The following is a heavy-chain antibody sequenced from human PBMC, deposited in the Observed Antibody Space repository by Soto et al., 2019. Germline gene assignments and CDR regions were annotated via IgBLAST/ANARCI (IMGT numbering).Heavy chain of an antibody. V-gene: IGHV1-3*01. D-gene: IGHD3-10*01. CDR1: GYTFYSYA. Sequence: ASVEVSCKASGYTFYSYAMHWVCQTPGQRLEWMGWINAGNGNTKYSQKFQGRVTITRDTSASTAYMELSSLRSEDTAVYYCARVLPVQPVDYYYYGMDVWGQGTTVTVSS. CDR2: INAGNGNT. CDR3: ARVLPVQPVDYYYYGMDV. J-gene: IGHJ6*02.